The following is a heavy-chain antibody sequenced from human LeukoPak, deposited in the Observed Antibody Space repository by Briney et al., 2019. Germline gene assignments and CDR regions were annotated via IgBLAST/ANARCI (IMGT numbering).Heavy chain of an antibody. Sequence: GGSLRLSCAASGLTFSTYWMHWVRQAPGKGLVWVSRINSNGSSTNYADSVKGRFTISRDNAKNTVYLQMNSLRAEDTAVYYCAREETRILFSFDPWGQGTLVTVSS. J-gene: IGHJ5*02. CDR3: AREETRILFSFDP. D-gene: IGHD2-15*01. CDR1: GLTFSTYW. V-gene: IGHV3-74*01. CDR2: INSNGSST.